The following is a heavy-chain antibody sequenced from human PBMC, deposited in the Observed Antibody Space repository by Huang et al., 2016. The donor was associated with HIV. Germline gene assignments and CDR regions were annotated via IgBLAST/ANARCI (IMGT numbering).Heavy chain of an antibody. V-gene: IGHV1-8*01. CDR3: ARGLFMGRDSSWWREDCFDY. J-gene: IGHJ4*02. CDR1: GYTFTNYD. CDR2: MNPKGSNT. D-gene: IGHD6-13*01. Sequence: QVQLVQSGAEVKQPGASVKISCKASGYTFTNYDINWVRQAAVKGLEWMGRMNPKGSNTSYTQRLQGSVTSTRDSSISTAYMELSSLRSDDTAVYYCARGLFMGRDSSWWREDCFDYWGQGTLVIVSS.